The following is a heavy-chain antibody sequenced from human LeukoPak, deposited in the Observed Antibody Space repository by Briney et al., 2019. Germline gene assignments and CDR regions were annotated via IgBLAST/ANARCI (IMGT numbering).Heavy chain of an antibody. V-gene: IGHV4-59*01. Sequence: PSETLSLTCTVSGGSISSYYWSWIRQPPGKGLEWIGYIYYSGSTNYNPSLKSRVTISVDTSKNQFSLKLSSVTAADTAVYYCARDKQASSWYGGAAFDPWGQGTLVTVSS. J-gene: IGHJ5*02. D-gene: IGHD6-13*01. CDR1: GGSISSYY. CDR2: IYYSGST. CDR3: ARDKQASSWYGGAAFDP.